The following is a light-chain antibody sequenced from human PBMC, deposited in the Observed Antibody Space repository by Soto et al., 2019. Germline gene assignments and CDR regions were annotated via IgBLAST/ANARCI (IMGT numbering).Light chain of an antibody. J-gene: IGKJ1*01. CDR1: QSVSSN. CDR2: GAS. Sequence: EIVMTQSPATLSVSPGERATLSCRASQSVSSNLAWYQQKPGQAPRLLIYGASTRAPGFPGRFSGSGSGTEFTLTISSLQSEDFAVYYCQQYNDWLWTFGQGTKVEIK. V-gene: IGKV3-15*01. CDR3: QQYNDWLWT.